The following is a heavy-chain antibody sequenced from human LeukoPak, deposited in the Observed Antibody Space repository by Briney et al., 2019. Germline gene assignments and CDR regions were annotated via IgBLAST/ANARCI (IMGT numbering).Heavy chain of an antibody. V-gene: IGHV1-69*13. CDR1: GGIFSNSA. D-gene: IGHD2-2*01. CDR2: IVPTFGTT. Sequence: SVKVSRKASGGIFSNSAISWVRHDPGQGLEYMGGIVPTFGTTNYARRFQGRLTITADESTSTTYMELSSLRSEDTAVYYCARDLADIVVDPPAMPYYFDYWGQGTVVTVSS. J-gene: IGHJ4*02. CDR3: ARDLADIVVDPPAMPYYFDY.